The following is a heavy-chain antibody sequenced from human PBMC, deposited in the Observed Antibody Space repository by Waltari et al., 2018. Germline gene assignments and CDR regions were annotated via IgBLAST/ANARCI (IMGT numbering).Heavy chain of an antibody. V-gene: IGHV3-33*06. D-gene: IGHD2-15*01. CDR3: AKEPDLLLTQYYFDY. CDR1: GFPFSSYG. J-gene: IGHJ4*02. CDR2: IWYDGSNK. Sequence: QVQLVESGGGVVQPGRSLRLSCAASGFPFSSYGMHWVRQAPGKGLEWVAVIWYDGSNKYYADAVKGRFTISRDNSKNTLYLQMNSLRAEDTAVYYCAKEPDLLLTQYYFDYWGQGTLVTVSS.